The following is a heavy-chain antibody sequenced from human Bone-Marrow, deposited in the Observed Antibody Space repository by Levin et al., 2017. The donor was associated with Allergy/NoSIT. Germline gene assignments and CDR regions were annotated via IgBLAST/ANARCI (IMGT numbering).Heavy chain of an antibody. D-gene: IGHD1-26*01. V-gene: IGHV3-23*01. CDR3: ASQDTIVGAAGY. CDR2: ISPSGDNK. J-gene: IGHJ4*02. CDR1: GFRFSSFA. Sequence: GESLKISCAGSGFRFSSFAMSWVRQVPGKGLEWVSGISPSGDNKYYTDSVKGQFTISRDNFKNTLYLQMSSLRAEDTALYYCASQDTIVGAAGYWGQGTLVTVSS.